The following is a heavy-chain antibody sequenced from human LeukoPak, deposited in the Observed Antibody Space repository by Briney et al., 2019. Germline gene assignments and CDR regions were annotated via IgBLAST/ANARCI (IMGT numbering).Heavy chain of an antibody. V-gene: IGHV3-30-3*01. CDR3: ARDGEINYYDSSGYYLRY. Sequence: PGRSLRLSCAASGFTFSSYAMRWVRQALGKGLEWVAVISYDGSNKYYADSVKGRFTISRDNSKNTLYLQMNSLRAEDTAVYYCARDGEINYYDSSGYYLRYWGQGTLVTVSS. CDR2: ISYDGSNK. D-gene: IGHD3-22*01. J-gene: IGHJ4*02. CDR1: GFTFSSYA.